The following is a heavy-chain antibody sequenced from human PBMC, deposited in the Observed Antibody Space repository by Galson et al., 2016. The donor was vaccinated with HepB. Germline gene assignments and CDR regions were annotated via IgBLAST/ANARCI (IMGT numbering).Heavy chain of an antibody. CDR2: TYYRSKWYN. J-gene: IGHJ6*02. CDR1: GDSVSSNTAA. V-gene: IGHV6-1*01. Sequence: CAISGDSVSSNTAAWNWIRQSPSRGLEWLGRTYYRSKWYNEYAVSVKSRITINPDTSKNQFSLQLNSVTPEDTAVYYCARDLREALAGTGYYYYGLDVWGQGTTVTVSS. D-gene: IGHD6-19*01. CDR3: ARDLREALAGTGYYYYGLDV.